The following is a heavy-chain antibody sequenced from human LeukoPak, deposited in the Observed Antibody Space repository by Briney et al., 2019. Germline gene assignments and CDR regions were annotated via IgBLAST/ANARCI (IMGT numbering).Heavy chain of an antibody. CDR2: ISYDGSNK. V-gene: IGHV3-30-3*01. CDR1: GFTFSSYA. Sequence: GGSLRLSCAASGFTFSSYAMHWVRQAPGKGLEGVAVISYDGSNKYDADSVKGRFTISRDNSKNTLYLQMNSLRAEDTAVYYCARDPGGESSGPFFDFWGQGTLVTVSS. CDR3: ARDPGGESSGPFFDF. D-gene: IGHD3-22*01. J-gene: IGHJ4*02.